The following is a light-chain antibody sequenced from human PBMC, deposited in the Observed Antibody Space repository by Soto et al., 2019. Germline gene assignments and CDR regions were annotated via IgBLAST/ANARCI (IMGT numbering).Light chain of an antibody. V-gene: IGLV1-40*01. CDR1: SSNIGAGYD. CDR3: AAWDDSLNGVV. CDR2: SNN. J-gene: IGLJ2*01. Sequence: QSVLTQPPSVSGAPGQRLTISCTGSSSNIGAGYDVHWYQQLPGTAPKLLIYSNNQRPSGVPDRFSGSKSGTSASLAISGLQSEDEADYYCAAWDDSLNGVVFGGGTKLTVL.